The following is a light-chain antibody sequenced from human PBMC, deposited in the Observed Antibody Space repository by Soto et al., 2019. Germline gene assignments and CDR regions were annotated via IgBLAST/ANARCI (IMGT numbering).Light chain of an antibody. V-gene: IGLV2-14*01. J-gene: IGLJ2*01. CDR1: SSDIGAYNY. CDR2: DVT. Sequence: QSALTQPASVSGSPGQSITISCTGTSSDIGAYNYVSWYQQHPGKAPKLIIYDVTVRPSGVGNRFSGSKSDNTASLTISGLQAEDEADYYCSSSTRSNTVLFGGGTKLTVL. CDR3: SSSTRSNTVL.